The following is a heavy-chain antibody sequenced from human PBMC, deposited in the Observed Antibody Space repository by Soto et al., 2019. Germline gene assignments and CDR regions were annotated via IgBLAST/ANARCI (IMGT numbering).Heavy chain of an antibody. D-gene: IGHD3-22*01. V-gene: IGHV5-10-1*01. CDR1: GYSFTSYW. Sequence: GESLKISCKGSGYSFTSYWISWVRQMPGKGLEWMGRIDPSDSYTNYSPSFQGHVTISRDNSKNTLFLQMNTLSAEDTAVYYCARAAWFYYGMDAWGQGTTVTVSS. CDR3: ARAAWFYYGMDA. J-gene: IGHJ6*02. CDR2: IDPSDSYT.